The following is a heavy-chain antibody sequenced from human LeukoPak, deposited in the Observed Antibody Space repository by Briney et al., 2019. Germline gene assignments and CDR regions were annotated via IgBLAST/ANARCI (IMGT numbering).Heavy chain of an antibody. CDR1: GFTFSSYG. J-gene: IGHJ3*02. CDR3: AKTGYSGSYYLGAFDI. Sequence: QPGRSLRLSCAASGFTFSSYGMHWVRQAPGKGLEWVAVIWYDGSNKYYADSVKGRFTISRDNSKNTLYLQMNSLRAEDTAVYYCAKTGYSGSYYLGAFDIWGQGTMVTVSS. CDR2: IWYDGSNK. V-gene: IGHV3-33*06. D-gene: IGHD1-26*01.